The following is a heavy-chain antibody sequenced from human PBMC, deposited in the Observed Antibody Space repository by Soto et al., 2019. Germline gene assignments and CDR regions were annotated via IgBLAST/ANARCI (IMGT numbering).Heavy chain of an antibody. J-gene: IGHJ6*02. CDR2: IWYDGSKK. CDR1: GFTFSSFG. Sequence: QVQVVESGGGVVQPGRSLRLSCAASGFTFSSFGMHWVRQAPGKGLEWVSLIWYDGSKKSYGDSVKGRFTISRDNSRNTVYLQMHSLRADDTAVYYCARDASYYSLWIGYYPSRNGMDVWGQGTTVTVSS. V-gene: IGHV3-33*01. D-gene: IGHD3-3*01. CDR3: ARDASYYSLWIGYYPSRNGMDV.